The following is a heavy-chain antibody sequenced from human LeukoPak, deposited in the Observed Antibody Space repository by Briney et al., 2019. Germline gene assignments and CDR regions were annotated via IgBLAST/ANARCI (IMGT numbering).Heavy chain of an antibody. J-gene: IGHJ5*02. V-gene: IGHV5-51*01. CDR3: ARQRLVPWFDP. D-gene: IGHD6-19*01. CDR2: IYPGDSDT. Sequence: GESLKISFKGCGYRFTSYWIGWGPQMPGKGLELMGIIYPGDSDTRYSPSFQGQVTISADKSINTAYLQWSSLKASDTAMYYCARQRLVPWFDPWGQGTLVTVSS. CDR1: GYRFTSYW.